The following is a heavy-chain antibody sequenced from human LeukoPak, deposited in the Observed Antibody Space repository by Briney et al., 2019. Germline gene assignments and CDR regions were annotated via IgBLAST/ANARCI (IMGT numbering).Heavy chain of an antibody. Sequence: SETLSLTCSVSGGSISSDTYYWAWIRQPPGKGLEWIASIHYSGRNYNNPSLNSRVTMSVDTSKNQFSLNLYSVTAADTAVYYCAGACSGGSCYPGYWGQGTLVTVSS. D-gene: IGHD2-15*01. V-gene: IGHV4-39*07. CDR2: IHYSGRN. CDR1: GGSISSDTYY. CDR3: AGACSGGSCYPGY. J-gene: IGHJ4*02.